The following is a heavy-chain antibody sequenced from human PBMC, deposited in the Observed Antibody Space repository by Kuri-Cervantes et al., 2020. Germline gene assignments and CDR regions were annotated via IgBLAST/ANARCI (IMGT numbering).Heavy chain of an antibody. CDR3: ARWASDAFDI. J-gene: IGHJ3*02. CDR1: GFTVSSNY. V-gene: IGHV3-53*01. CDR2: IYSGGST. Sequence: GESLKISCAASGFTVSSNYMGWVRQAPGKGLEWVSVIYSGGSTYYADSVKGRFTISRDNSKNTLYLQMNSLRAEDTAVYYCARWASDAFDIWGQGTMVTVSS.